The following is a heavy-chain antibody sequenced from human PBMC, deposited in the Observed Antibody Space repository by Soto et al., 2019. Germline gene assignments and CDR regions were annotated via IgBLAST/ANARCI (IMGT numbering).Heavy chain of an antibody. J-gene: IGHJ4*02. Sequence: PSETLSLTCTVSGGSISNYYWSWIRQPPGKGLEWIGYIYYSGSINYNPSLKGRVTISEDTSKSQFSLKMSPVTAADTAVYYCAREIAVAGTHYFDYWGQGTLVTVSS. V-gene: IGHV4-59*01. CDR2: IYYSGSI. D-gene: IGHD6-19*01. CDR1: GGSISNYY. CDR3: AREIAVAGTHYFDY.